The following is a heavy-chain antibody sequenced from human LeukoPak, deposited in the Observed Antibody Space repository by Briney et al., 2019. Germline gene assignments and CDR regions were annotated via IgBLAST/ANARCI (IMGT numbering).Heavy chain of an antibody. CDR2: IRSKAYGRTT. Sequence: GRSLRLSCTASGFTSGDYAMSWVRQAPGKGLEWVGFIRSKAYGRTTEYAASVKGRFTISRDDSKSIAYLQMNSLKTEDTAVYYCTRDTTLPHYYDSSGYFHWGQGTLVTVSS. V-gene: IGHV3-49*04. CDR1: GFTSGDYA. CDR3: TRDTTLPHYYDSSGYFH. J-gene: IGHJ4*02. D-gene: IGHD3-22*01.